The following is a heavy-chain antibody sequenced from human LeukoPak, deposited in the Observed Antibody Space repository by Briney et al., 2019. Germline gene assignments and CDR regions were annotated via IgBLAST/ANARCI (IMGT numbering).Heavy chain of an antibody. Sequence: GESLKISCKGSGYSFTSYWNGWVRQVPGKGLELMGIIYPGDSDTRYSPSFQGQVPISADKSISTAYLQCSSLDGSGTAMYYCASSETGHYYAILPPLDYWGQGTLVTVSS. V-gene: IGHV5-51*01. CDR2: IYPGDSDT. CDR3: ASSETGHYYAILPPLDY. J-gene: IGHJ4*02. CDR1: GYSFTSYW. D-gene: IGHD3-9*01.